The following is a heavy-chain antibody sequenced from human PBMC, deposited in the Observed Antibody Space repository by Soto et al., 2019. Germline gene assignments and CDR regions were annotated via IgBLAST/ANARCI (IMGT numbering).Heavy chain of an antibody. CDR3: GRDGYDASGSPYQVY. CDR2: IYYLGST. CDR1: GGSMSEYF. J-gene: IGHJ4*02. V-gene: IGHV4-59*01. D-gene: IGHD3-10*01. Sequence: SETLSLTCIVSGGSMSEYFWSWIRQSPGKGLEWIGYIYYLGSTDYNPSLTSRVTISVDTSKRQFSLRLTSVTAADTAVYYCGRDGYDASGSPYQVYWGTGTQVAISS.